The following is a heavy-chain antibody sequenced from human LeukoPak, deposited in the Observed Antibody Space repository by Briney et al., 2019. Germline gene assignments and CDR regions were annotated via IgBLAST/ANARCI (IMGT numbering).Heavy chain of an antibody. CDR3: ARRGRNVVVPAAMSAMDV. CDR2: ISSSSSYI. D-gene: IGHD2-2*01. CDR1: GFTFSSYS. J-gene: IGHJ6*02. V-gene: IGHV3-21*01. Sequence: PGGSLRLSCAACGFTFSSYSMNWVRQDPGKGLEWVSSISSSSSYIYYADSVKGRFTISRDNAKNSLDLQMNSLRAEDTAVYYCARRGRNVVVPAAMSAMDVWGQGTTVTVSS.